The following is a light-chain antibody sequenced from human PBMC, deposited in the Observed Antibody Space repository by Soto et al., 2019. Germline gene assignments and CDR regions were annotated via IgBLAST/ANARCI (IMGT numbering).Light chain of an antibody. CDR3: HQYYGSPYT. Sequence: DIVMNQSPGSLAVSLGERATINCKSSQSVLYTSNNKNYLAWYQQKPGQPPKLLIYWASARESGVPDRFSGSVSETEFTLTISHLQAEDVAVYYCHQYYGSPYTLGQGTKLEI. V-gene: IGKV4-1*01. J-gene: IGKJ2*01. CDR1: QSVLYTSNNKNY. CDR2: WAS.